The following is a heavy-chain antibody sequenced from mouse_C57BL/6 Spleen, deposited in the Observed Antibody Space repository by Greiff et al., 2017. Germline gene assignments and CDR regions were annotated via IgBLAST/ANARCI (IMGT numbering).Heavy chain of an antibody. D-gene: IGHD1-1*01. J-gene: IGHJ2*01. Sequence: EVQGVESGGDLVKPGGSLKLSCAASGFTFSSYGMSWVRQTPAKRLEWVATISSGGSYTYYPDSVKGRFTISRDNAKNTLYLQMSSLKSEDTAMYYCARDGSSYEGGFDYWGQGTTLTVSS. CDR3: ARDGSSYEGGFDY. CDR1: GFTFSSYG. V-gene: IGHV5-6*01. CDR2: ISSGGSYT.